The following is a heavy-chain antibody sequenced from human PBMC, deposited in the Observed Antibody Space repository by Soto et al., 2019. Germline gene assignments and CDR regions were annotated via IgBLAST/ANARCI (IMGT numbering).Heavy chain of an antibody. D-gene: IGHD2-2*01. CDR3: ARSVSFRYQLLKRGMDV. CDR2: IIPFFATA. J-gene: IGHJ6*02. V-gene: IGHV1-69*13. Sequence: SVKVSCKASGGTFSSYAISWVRQAPGQGLEWMGGIIPFFATANYAQKFQGRVMITVDESTTTAYMDLSSLRSEDTAVYYCARSVSFRYQLLKRGMDVWGQGTTVTVSS. CDR1: GGTFSSYA.